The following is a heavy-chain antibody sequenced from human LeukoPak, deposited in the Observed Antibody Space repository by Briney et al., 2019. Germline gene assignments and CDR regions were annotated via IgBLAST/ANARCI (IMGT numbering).Heavy chain of an antibody. CDR2: IYYSGST. CDR3: ARVVLQQRATHYYYYYMDV. CDR1: GGSISSSSYY. Sequence: SETLSLTCTVSGGSISSSSYYWGWIRQPPEKGLEWIGSIYYSGSTYYNPSLKSRVTISVDTSKNQFPLKLSSVTAADTAVYYCARVVLQQRATHYYYYYMDVWGKGPRVTVSS. V-gene: IGHV4-39*06. D-gene: IGHD6-25*01. J-gene: IGHJ6*03.